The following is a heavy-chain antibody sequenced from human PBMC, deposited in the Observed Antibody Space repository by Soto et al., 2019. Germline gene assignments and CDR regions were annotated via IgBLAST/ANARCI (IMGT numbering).Heavy chain of an antibody. CDR2: ISAYNGNT. CDR3: ARDGRIAVATNDY. D-gene: IGHD6-19*01. J-gene: IGHJ4*02. Sequence: ASVKVSCKASGYTFTSYGISWARQAPGQGLEWMGWISAYNGNTDFAQKLQGRVTMTTDTSTSTAYMALRSLRSDDTAVYYCARDGRIAVATNDYWGQGTLVTVSS. V-gene: IGHV1-18*01. CDR1: GYTFTSYG.